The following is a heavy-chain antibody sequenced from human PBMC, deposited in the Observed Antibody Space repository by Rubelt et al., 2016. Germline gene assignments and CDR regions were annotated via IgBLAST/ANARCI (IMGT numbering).Heavy chain of an antibody. V-gene: IGHV3-21*01. CDR3: ARGSLRPGDF. Sequence: EVQLAESGGDLVQPGGSLRLSCAASGFTFSSYSMKWVRQAPGKGLEWVSSISSSSNYIYYIDSVKGRFTISRDNSKNTLYLQMNSLRSEDTAVYYCARGSLRPGDFWGQGTLVTVSS. CDR2: ISSSSNYI. J-gene: IGHJ4*02. D-gene: IGHD3-3*01. CDR1: GFTFSSYS.